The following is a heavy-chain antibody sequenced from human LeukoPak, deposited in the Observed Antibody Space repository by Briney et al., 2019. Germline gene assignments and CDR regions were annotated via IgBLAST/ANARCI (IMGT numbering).Heavy chain of an antibody. J-gene: IGHJ4*02. D-gene: IGHD3-22*01. CDR3: ATGLYYYDTRSY. CDR1: GYTLTELS. CDR2: FDPEDGET. Sequence: GASVKVSCKVSGYTLTELSMHWVRQAPGKGLEWMGGFDPEDGETIYAQKFQGRGTMTEDTSTDTAYMELSSLRSEDTAVYYCATGLYYYDTRSYWGQGTLVTVSS. V-gene: IGHV1-24*01.